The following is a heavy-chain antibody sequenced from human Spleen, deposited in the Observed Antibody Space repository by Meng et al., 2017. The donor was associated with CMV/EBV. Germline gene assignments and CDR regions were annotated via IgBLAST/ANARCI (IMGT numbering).Heavy chain of an antibody. CDR3: AKDIRNSWGNNYYYYDMDV. Sequence: LSLTCAASEFTFSNYYMSWIRQAPGKGLEWVSYISTTGSVVYYADSVRGRFTVSRDNAKNSLYLQMNSLRAEDTAVYYCAKDIRNSWGNNYYYYDMDVWGQGTTVTVSS. J-gene: IGHJ6*02. D-gene: IGHD6-13*01. CDR2: ISTTGSVV. CDR1: EFTFSNYY. V-gene: IGHV3-11*01.